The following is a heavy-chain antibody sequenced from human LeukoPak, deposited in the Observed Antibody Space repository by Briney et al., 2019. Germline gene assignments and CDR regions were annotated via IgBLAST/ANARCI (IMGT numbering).Heavy chain of an antibody. V-gene: IGHV3-30*18. Sequence: GGSLRLSCAASGFTFSGSGMHWVRQAPGKGLERVATISYDGTYQYYADSVKGRFTISRDISKNTLYLQMNSLRVEDTAVYYCAKVDSSGSYFFSPFFDSWGQGTLVTVSS. J-gene: IGHJ4*02. D-gene: IGHD3-10*01. CDR3: AKVDSSGSYFFSPFFDS. CDR1: GFTFSGSG. CDR2: ISYDGTYQ.